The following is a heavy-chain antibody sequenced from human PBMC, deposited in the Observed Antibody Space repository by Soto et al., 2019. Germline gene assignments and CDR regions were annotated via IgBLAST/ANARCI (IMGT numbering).Heavy chain of an antibody. D-gene: IGHD3-16*01. Sequence: GGSLSLSCAASGFTFSTYWMYWVRQAPGKGLQWVANIKPDGSDQYYVDSLKGRFTISRDNARNSLYLQINSLRAEDTAMYYCASLRGGYWGQGTQVTVSS. CDR3: ASLRGGY. CDR2: IKPDGSDQ. CDR1: GFTFSTYW. V-gene: IGHV3-7*05. J-gene: IGHJ4*02.